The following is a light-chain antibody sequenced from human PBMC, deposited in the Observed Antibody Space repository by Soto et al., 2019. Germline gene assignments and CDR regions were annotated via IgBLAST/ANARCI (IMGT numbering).Light chain of an antibody. J-gene: IGKJ2*01. Sequence: EIVLTQSPGTLSLSPGERATLSCRASQSVSSSYLAWYQQKPGQAPRLLIYGASSRATGITDRFSGSGSGTDFTLTISRLEPDDFAVYYCQQYGSSPTYTFGQGNKLEIK. CDR2: GAS. CDR1: QSVSSSY. CDR3: QQYGSSPTYT. V-gene: IGKV3-20*01.